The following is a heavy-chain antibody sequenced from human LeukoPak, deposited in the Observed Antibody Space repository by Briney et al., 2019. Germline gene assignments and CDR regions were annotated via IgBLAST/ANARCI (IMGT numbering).Heavy chain of an antibody. J-gene: IGHJ4*02. V-gene: IGHV3-48*02. CDR2: ISSSSSTI. Sequence: GGSLRLSCAASGFTFSSYSMNWVRQAPGKGLEWVSYISSSSSTIYYADSVKGRFTISRDNAKNSLYLQMNSLSDEDTAVYYCARDMMTTVTLSDYWGQGTLVTVSS. D-gene: IGHD4-17*01. CDR1: GFTFSSYS. CDR3: ARDMMTTVTLSDY.